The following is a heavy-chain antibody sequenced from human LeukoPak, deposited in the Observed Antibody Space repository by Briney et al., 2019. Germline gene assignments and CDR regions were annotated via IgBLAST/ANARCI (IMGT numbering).Heavy chain of an antibody. Sequence: GSLRLSCAVSGFTFSSYTMHWVRQAPGKGLEWVSTISTSSSYKYYADSVRGRFTISRDNAKNSLYLQMNSLRAEDTAIYFCARDLEDYNNYGEMAIWGQGALVTVSS. D-gene: IGHD4-11*01. J-gene: IGHJ4*02. CDR1: GFTFSSYT. V-gene: IGHV3-21*01. CDR2: ISTSSSYK. CDR3: ARDLEDYNNYGEMAI.